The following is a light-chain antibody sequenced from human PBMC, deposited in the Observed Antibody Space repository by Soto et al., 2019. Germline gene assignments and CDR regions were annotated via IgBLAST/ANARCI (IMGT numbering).Light chain of an antibody. J-gene: IGKJ5*01. CDR1: QSVSSSY. V-gene: IGKV3D-20*01. CDR3: QQNNRWPHIT. Sequence: EIILTQSPATLSLSPGERATLSCGASQSVSSSYVAWYQHRPGLAPRLLIHDASSRATGIPDRFSGSGSGTQFTLTISRLQSEDSAVYFCQQNNRWPHITFGQGTRLE. CDR2: DAS.